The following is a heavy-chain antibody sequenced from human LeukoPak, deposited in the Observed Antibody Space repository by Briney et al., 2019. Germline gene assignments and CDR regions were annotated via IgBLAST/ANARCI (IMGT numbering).Heavy chain of an antibody. CDR2: INHSGST. CDR1: GGSFSGYY. CDR3: ASLMGYYDILTGYYKGYYFDY. V-gene: IGHV4-34*01. J-gene: IGHJ4*02. D-gene: IGHD3-9*01. Sequence: SETLSLTCAVYGGSFSGYYWSWIRQPPGKGLEWIGEINHSGSTNYNPSLKSRVTISVDTSKNQFSLKLSSVTAADTAVYYCASLMGYYDILTGYYKGYYFDYWGQGTLVTVSS.